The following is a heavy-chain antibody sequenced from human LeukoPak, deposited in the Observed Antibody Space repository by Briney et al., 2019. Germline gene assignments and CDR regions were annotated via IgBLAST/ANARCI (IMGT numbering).Heavy chain of an antibody. CDR2: IYYRGST. CDR1: GGSISNYF. J-gene: IGHJ6*02. V-gene: IGHV4-59*08. D-gene: IGHD2-2*01. CDR3: ARRGSSSSGYGLDV. Sequence: SETLSLTCTVSGGSISNYFWSWIRQPPGKGLEWIGYIYYRGSTNYNPSLQSRVTISVDTSKNQFSLKLSSVTAADTAVYYCARRGSSSSGYGLDVWGQGTTVTVSS.